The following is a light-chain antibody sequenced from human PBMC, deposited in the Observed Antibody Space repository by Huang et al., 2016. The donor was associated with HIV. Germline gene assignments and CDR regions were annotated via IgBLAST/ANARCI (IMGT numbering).Light chain of an antibody. CDR3: QQYNNWPFT. V-gene: IGKV3-15*01. CDR1: QSISSK. CDR2: GAS. J-gene: IGKJ3*01. Sequence: ERVMTQSPVTLSVSPGERATFSCRASQSISSKLAWYQKKPGQAPRLLIYGASTRATGIPARFSGSGSGTEFTLTISSLQSEDFAVYYGQQYNNWPFTFGPGTRVDIK.